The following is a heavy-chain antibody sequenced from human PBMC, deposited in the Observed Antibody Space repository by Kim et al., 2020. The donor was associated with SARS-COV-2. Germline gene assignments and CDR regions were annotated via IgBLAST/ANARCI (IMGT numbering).Heavy chain of an antibody. V-gene: IGHV4-39*01. J-gene: IGHJ4*01. Sequence: SETLSLTCTVSGGSISSSSYYWGWIRQPPGKGLEWIGSIYYSGSTYYNPSLKSRVTISVDTSKNQFSLKLSSVTAADTAVYYCARQGILTGYYIFDYWG. CDR1: GGSISSSSYY. CDR2: IYYSGST. CDR3: ARQGILTGYYIFDY. D-gene: IGHD3-9*01.